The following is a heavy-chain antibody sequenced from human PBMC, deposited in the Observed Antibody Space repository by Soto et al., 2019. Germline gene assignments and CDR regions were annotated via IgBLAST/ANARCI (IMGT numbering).Heavy chain of an antibody. D-gene: IGHD3-22*01. CDR3: ALRSMEVVPEY. J-gene: IGHJ4*02. V-gene: IGHV4-59*01. Sequence: QVQLQESGPGLVKPSETLSLTCAVSGDSISSYYCMWIRQPPGKGLESIGYLYYGRSANYNPSLKSPVTLSVATSTNQCSLTLSSMTAADTAVYYCALRSMEVVPEYWGQGTLVTVSS. CDR2: LYYGRSA. CDR1: GDSISSYY.